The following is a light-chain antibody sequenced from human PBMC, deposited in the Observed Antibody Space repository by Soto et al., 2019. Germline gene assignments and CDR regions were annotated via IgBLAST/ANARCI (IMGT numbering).Light chain of an antibody. J-gene: IGKJ2*01. CDR3: QQYNNWPPYT. V-gene: IGKV3-15*01. Sequence: EVVVTQSPSTLSVSPGERATLSCRASQRIASNLAWYQQKPGQDPRLLIFGASTRATGISVRCSGSWSATEVTITISSLQSEDLGVDYCQQYNNWPPYTFGQGTKVDIK. CDR1: QRIASN. CDR2: GAS.